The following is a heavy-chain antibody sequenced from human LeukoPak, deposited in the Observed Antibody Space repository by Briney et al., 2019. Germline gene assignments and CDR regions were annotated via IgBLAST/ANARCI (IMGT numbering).Heavy chain of an antibody. D-gene: IGHD2-15*01. CDR2: IYHSGST. V-gene: IGHV4-38-2*02. CDR3: ASGYCSGGSCYSYQGPYYFDY. CDR1: GGSISSGYY. Sequence: SETLSLTCTVSGGSISSGYYWGWIRQPPGKGLEWIGSIYHSGSTYYNPSLKSRVTISVDTSKNQFSLKLSSVTAADTAVYYCASGYCSGGSCYSYQGPYYFDYWGQGTLVTVSS. J-gene: IGHJ4*02.